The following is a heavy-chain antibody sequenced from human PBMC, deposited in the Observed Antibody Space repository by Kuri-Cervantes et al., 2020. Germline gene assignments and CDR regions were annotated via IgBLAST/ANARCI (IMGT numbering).Heavy chain of an antibody. Sequence: GGSLRLSCSASGFTFSSYAMTWVRQAPGKGLEWVSGISGSGGTTYYADSVKGRSTISRDNSKNTLYLQMNSLRAEDTAVYYCAKEGSWSGWPMEYFQHWGQGTLVTVSS. V-gene: IGHV3-23*01. CDR3: AKEGSWSGWPMEYFQH. CDR1: GFTFSSYA. J-gene: IGHJ1*01. CDR2: ISGSGGTT. D-gene: IGHD6-19*01.